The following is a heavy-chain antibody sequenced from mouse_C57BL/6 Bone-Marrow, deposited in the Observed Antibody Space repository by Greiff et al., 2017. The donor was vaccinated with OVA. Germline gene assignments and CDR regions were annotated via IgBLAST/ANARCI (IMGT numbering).Heavy chain of an antibody. Sequence: VQLQQPGTELVKPGASVKLSCKASGYTFTSYWMDWVKQRPGQGLEWIGTINPSNVGTNYNEKFKGKATLTVDKSSSPAYMQLSSLTSEDSAVYYCAEGDGDDGAMDDWGKGTTGTVSS. D-gene: IGHD2-2*01. V-gene: IGHV1-53*01. CDR3: AEGDGDDGAMDD. CDR2: INPSNVGT. J-gene: IGHJ4*01. CDR1: GYTFTSYW.